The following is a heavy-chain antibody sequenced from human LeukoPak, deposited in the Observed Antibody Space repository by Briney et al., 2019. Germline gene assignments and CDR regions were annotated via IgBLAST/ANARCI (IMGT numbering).Heavy chain of an antibody. Sequence: GGSLRLSCTASQFTFSSYWMSWVRQAPGKGLEWVANIKQDGSEKYYVDSVKGRFTISRDNAKNSLYLQMNSLRAEDTALYYCARETYYYDSSGYLGYWGQGTLVTVSS. V-gene: IGHV3-7*01. CDR1: QFTFSSYW. CDR3: ARETYYYDSSGYLGY. CDR2: IKQDGSEK. D-gene: IGHD3-22*01. J-gene: IGHJ4*02.